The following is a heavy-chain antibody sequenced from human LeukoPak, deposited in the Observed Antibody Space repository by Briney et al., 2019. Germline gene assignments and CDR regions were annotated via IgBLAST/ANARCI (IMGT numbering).Heavy chain of an antibody. CDR1: GFTFRSYA. CDR2: ISDSGGST. D-gene: IGHD6-13*01. V-gene: IGHV3-23*01. Sequence: GGSLRLSCAASGFTFRSYAMTWVRQAPGKGLEWVSGISDSGGSTYFADSVKGRFTISRDNSKNTLYLQMNSLRAEDTAVYYCAKGGSRWYYFDYWGQGTLVTVSS. CDR3: AKGGSRWYYFDY. J-gene: IGHJ4*02.